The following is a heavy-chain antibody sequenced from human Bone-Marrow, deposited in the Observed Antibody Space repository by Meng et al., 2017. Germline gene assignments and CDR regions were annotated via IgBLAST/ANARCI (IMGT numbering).Heavy chain of an antibody. CDR2: IYYSGST. CDR1: GGSISSYY. CDR3: ARDEGGVVLGTFDI. D-gene: IGHD3-10*01. Sequence: SETLSLTCTASGGSISSYYWSWIRQPPGKGLEWIGYIYYSGSTNYNPSLKSRVTISVDTSKNQFSLKLSSVTAADTAVYYCARDEGGVVLGTFDIWGQGKKV. J-gene: IGHJ3*02. V-gene: IGHV4-59*01.